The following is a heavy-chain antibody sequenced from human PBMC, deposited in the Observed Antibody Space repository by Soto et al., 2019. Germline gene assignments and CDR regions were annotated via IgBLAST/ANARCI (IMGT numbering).Heavy chain of an antibody. D-gene: IGHD4-17*01. Sequence: GGSLRLSCAASGFTFSSYSMNWVRQAPGKGLEWVSYISSSSSTIYYADSVKGRFTISRDNAKNSLYLQMNSLRAEDTAVYYCAGCYGDYENWFDPWGQGTLVTVSS. CDR2: ISSSSSTI. CDR3: AGCYGDYENWFDP. CDR1: GFTFSSYS. J-gene: IGHJ5*02. V-gene: IGHV3-48*01.